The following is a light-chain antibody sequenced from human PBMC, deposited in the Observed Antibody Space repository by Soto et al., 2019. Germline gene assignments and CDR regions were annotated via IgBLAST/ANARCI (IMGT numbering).Light chain of an antibody. CDR2: DVS. V-gene: IGLV2-14*03. CDR3: SSYTSSSTPYV. J-gene: IGLJ1*01. Sequence: QSALTQPASVSGSPGQSITISCTGTNSDVGGYTYVSWYQQHPGKAPKPMIYDVSNRPSGVSNRFSGSKSGNTASLTISGLQADDEADYYCSSYTSSSTPYVFGTGTKVTVL. CDR1: NSDVGGYTY.